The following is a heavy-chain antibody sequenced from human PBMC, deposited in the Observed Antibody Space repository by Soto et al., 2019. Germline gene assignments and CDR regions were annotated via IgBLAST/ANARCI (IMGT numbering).Heavy chain of an antibody. CDR2: IYNSGST. V-gene: IGHV4-59*08. CDR3: ASMGYHYGSGSYPLDY. J-gene: IGHJ4*02. CDR1: GGSISSYY. D-gene: IGHD3-10*01. Sequence: SETLSLTCTVSGGSISSYYWTWIRQPPGKGLEWIGFIYNSGSTHYNPSLRSRVTISVDTSKNQFSLKLRSVTAADTAVYYCASMGYHYGSGSYPLDYWGQGTLLTVSS.